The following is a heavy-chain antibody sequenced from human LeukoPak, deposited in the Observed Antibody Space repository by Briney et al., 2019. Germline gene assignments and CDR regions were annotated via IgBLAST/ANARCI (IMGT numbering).Heavy chain of an antibody. Sequence: SETLSLTCTVSGDSISSTAYYWGWSRQPPGKGLEWLGMIHFSGTIYNNPSLMSRVTISVDTSKNQFSLKLTSVTAADTAVYYCTRGFDHAKSGYWGQGSLVTVSS. V-gene: IGHV4-39*01. D-gene: IGHD1-14*01. CDR3: TRGFDHAKSGY. CDR2: IHFSGTI. J-gene: IGHJ4*02. CDR1: GDSISSTAYY.